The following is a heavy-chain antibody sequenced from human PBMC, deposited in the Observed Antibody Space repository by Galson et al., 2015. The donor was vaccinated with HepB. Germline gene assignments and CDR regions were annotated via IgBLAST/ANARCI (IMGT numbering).Heavy chain of an antibody. V-gene: IGHV3-73*01. CDR1: GFTFSGSA. Sequence: SLRLSCAASGFTFSGSAIHWVRQASGRGPEWIGHIRSKATNYAALYVPSLKGRFTISSDESKNMAYLHMRSLKTDDTAVYYCVRSGDFSGYSSRWGQGTLVSVAS. CDR3: VRSGDFSGYSSR. D-gene: IGHD6-13*01. J-gene: IGHJ4*02. CDR2: IRSKATNYAA.